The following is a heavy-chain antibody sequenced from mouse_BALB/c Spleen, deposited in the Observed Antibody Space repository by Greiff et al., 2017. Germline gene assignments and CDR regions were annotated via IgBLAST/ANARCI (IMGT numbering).Heavy chain of an antibody. CDR3: ARALYDYDGWYFDY. V-gene: IGHV2-9*02. Sequence: VMLVESGPGLVAPSQSLSITCTVSGFSLTSYGVHWVRQPPGKGLEWLGVIWAGGSTNYNSALMSRLSISKDNSKSQVFLKMNSLQTDDTAMYYCARALYDYDGWYFDYWGQGTTLTVSS. D-gene: IGHD2-4*01. J-gene: IGHJ2*01. CDR1: GFSLTSYG. CDR2: IWAGGST.